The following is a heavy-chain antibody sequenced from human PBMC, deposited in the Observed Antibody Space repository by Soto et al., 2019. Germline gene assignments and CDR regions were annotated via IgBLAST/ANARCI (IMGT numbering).Heavy chain of an antibody. CDR3: ARGTSGSYLFVDY. CDR2: IYYNGST. CDR1: GGSVSSGSYY. V-gene: IGHV4-61*01. Sequence: TSGTPSPTCTVSGGSVSSGSYYWSWIRQPPGKGLEWIGYIYYNGSTNYNPSLKSRVTISVDTSKNQFSLKLSSVTAADTAVYYCARGTSGSYLFVDYWGQGTLVTVSS. D-gene: IGHD1-26*01. J-gene: IGHJ4*02.